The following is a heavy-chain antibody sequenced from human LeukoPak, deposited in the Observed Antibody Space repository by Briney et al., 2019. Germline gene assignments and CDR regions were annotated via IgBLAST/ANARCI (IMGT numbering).Heavy chain of an antibody. Sequence: LSGGSLRLSCAASGFTFSIYEMSSVRQAPGKGLEWLSYMSSRGSTISYADSVKGRFTISRDNAKNSLFLQMNSLRAEDTAVYYCARARTPDYWGQGTLVTVSS. J-gene: IGHJ4*02. V-gene: IGHV3-48*03. CDR2: MSSRGSTI. CDR1: GFTFSIYE. CDR3: ARARTPDY. D-gene: IGHD2-15*01.